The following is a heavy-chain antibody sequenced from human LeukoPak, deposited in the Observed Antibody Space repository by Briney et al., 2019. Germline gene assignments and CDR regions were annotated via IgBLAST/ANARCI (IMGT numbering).Heavy chain of an antibody. J-gene: IGHJ3*02. CDR2: ISGSGGST. CDR3: AKLSNDYGDYVFFDAFDI. Sequence: GGSLRFSCAASGFTFSSYAMSWVRQAPGKGLEWVSAISGSGGSTYYADSVKGRFTISRDNSKNTLYLQMNSLRAEDTAVYYCAKLSNDYGDYVFFDAFDIWGQGTMVTVSS. CDR1: GFTFSSYA. V-gene: IGHV3-23*01. D-gene: IGHD4-17*01.